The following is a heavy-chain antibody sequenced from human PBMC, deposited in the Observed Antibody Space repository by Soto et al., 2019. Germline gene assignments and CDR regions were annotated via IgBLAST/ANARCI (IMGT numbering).Heavy chain of an antibody. J-gene: IGHJ4*02. V-gene: IGHV4-39*01. CDR1: GGSISSSSYY. CDR3: ARSHRSYYYDSSGYIEPFDY. Sequence: SETLSLTCTVSGGSISSSSYYWGWIRQPPGKGLEWIGSIYYSGSTYYNPSLKSRVTISVDTSKNQFSLKLSSVTAADTAVYYCARSHRSYYYDSSGYIEPFDYWGQGTLVTVSS. D-gene: IGHD3-22*01. CDR2: IYYSGST.